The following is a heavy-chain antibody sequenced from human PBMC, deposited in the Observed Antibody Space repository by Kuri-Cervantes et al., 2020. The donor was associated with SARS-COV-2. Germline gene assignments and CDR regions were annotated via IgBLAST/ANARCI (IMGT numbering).Heavy chain of an antibody. V-gene: IGHV1-2*02. D-gene: IGHD3-3*01. CDR2: INPNSGGT. CDR1: GYTFTSYG. Sequence: ASVKVSCKASGYTFTSYGISWVRQAPGQGLEWMGWINPNSGGTNYAQKFQGRVTMTRDTSISTAYMELSRLRSDDTAVYYCASSRITIFGVVITHWFDPWGQGTLVTVFS. J-gene: IGHJ5*02. CDR3: ASSRITIFGVVITHWFDP.